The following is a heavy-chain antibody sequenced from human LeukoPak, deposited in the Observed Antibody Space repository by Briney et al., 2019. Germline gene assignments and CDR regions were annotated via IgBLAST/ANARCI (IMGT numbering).Heavy chain of an antibody. V-gene: IGHV4-59*01. Sequence: KPSETLSLTCSVSGGSISSYYWSWIRQPPGKGLEWIGYIYYSGSTKYNPSLESRVTISVDTSKSQFSLKLSSVTTADTAVYYCARGGGSPEFWGQGTQVTVSS. D-gene: IGHD1-26*01. CDR1: GGSISSYY. CDR3: ARGGGSPEF. J-gene: IGHJ4*02. CDR2: IYYSGST.